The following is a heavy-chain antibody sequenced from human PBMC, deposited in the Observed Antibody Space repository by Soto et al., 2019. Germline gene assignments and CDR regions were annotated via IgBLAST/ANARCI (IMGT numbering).Heavy chain of an antibody. CDR2: ICYSGT. CDR3: ARTYDGSGPNSGGYGFDI. D-gene: IGHD3-22*01. Sequence: QVQLQESGPGLVKPSETLSLTCRVSGGSISSYYWSWIRQPPGKGLEWIAYICYSGTSYDPSLKRRASISPDTPTTQFSLRLSSVTAAETAVYYCARTYDGSGPNSGGYGFDIWGQGTLVTVSS. J-gene: IGHJ3*02. V-gene: IGHV4-59*01. CDR1: GGSISSYY.